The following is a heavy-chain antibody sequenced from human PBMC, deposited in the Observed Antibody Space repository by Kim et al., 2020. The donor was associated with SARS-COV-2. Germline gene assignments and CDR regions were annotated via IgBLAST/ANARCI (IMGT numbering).Heavy chain of an antibody. J-gene: IGHJ6*02. CDR3: ARGPGGYSYGYGVGRYGMDV. V-gene: IGHV4-34*01. Sequence: SETLSLTCAVYGGSFSGYYWSWIRQPPGKGLEWIGEINHSGSTNYNPSLKSRVTISVDTSKNQFSLKLSSVTAADTAVYYCARGPGGYSYGYGVGRYGMDVWGQGTTVTVSS. CDR1: GGSFSGYY. CDR2: INHSGST. D-gene: IGHD5-18*01.